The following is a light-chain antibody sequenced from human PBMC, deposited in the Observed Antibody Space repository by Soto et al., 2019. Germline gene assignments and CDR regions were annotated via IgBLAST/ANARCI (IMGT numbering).Light chain of an antibody. CDR3: SSYAGSNKV. J-gene: IGLJ2*01. V-gene: IGLV2-8*01. CDR1: SSDVGGYNY. Sequence: QSALTQPPSASGSPGQSVTISCTGTSSDVGGYNYVSWYQQHPGKAPKLMIYEVSKRPSGVPDRFSGSKSGNTASLTVSGLQAEDEADYYCSSYAGSNKVFGGGTKHRP. CDR2: EVS.